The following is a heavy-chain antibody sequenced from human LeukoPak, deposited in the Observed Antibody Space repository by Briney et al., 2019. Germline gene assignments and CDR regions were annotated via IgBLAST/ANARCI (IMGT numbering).Heavy chain of an antibody. CDR1: GFTFSSYA. CDR2: ISYDGSNK. V-gene: IGHV3-30-3*01. D-gene: IGHD3-3*01. J-gene: IGHJ4*02. Sequence: SGGSLRLSCAASGFTFSSYATHWVRQAPGKGLEWVAVISYDGSNKYYADSVKGRFTISRDNSKNTLYLQMNSLRAEDTAVYYCARDSGFLEWFFDYWGQGTLVTVSS. CDR3: ARDSGFLEWFFDY.